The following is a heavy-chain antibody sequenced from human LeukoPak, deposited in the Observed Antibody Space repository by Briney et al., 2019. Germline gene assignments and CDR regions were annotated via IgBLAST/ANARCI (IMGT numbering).Heavy chain of an antibody. D-gene: IGHD1-26*01. CDR2: ISWNSGSI. J-gene: IGHJ6*02. Sequence: GGSLRLSCAASGFTFDDYAMHWVRQAPGKGLEWVSGISWNSGSIGYADSVKGRFTISRDNAKNSLYLQMNSLRAEDTALYYCAREASSGTMDVWGQGTTVTVSS. CDR1: GFTFDDYA. CDR3: AREASSGTMDV. V-gene: IGHV3-9*01.